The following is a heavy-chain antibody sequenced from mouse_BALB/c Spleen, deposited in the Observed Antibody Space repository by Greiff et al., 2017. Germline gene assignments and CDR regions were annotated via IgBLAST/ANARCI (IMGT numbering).Heavy chain of an antibody. CDR3: TSGNYLLDY. D-gene: IGHD2-1*01. J-gene: IGHJ2*01. V-gene: IGHV1-5*01. CDR2: IYPGNSDT. Sequence: VQLQQSGTVLARPGASVKMSCKASGYSFTSYWMHWVKQRPGQGLEWIGAIYPGNSDTSYNQKFKGKATLTVDKPSSTAYMQLSSLTSEDSAVYYCTSGNYLLDYWGQGTTLTVSS. CDR1: GYSFTSYW.